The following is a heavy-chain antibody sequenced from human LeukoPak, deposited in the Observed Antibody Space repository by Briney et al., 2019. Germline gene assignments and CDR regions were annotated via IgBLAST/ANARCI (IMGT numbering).Heavy chain of an antibody. CDR3: ARDDTSVHFFDY. V-gene: IGHV3-21*01. Sequence: GSLRLSCAASGFTFKIYSMNWVRQAPGRGLEWVSSISSSSSHMYYADSVKGRFTISRDNAKNSLYLQMNTLRAEDTAVYYCARDDTSVHFFDYWGQGTLVTVSS. J-gene: IGHJ4*02. D-gene: IGHD1-1*01. CDR1: GFTFKIYS. CDR2: ISSSSSHM.